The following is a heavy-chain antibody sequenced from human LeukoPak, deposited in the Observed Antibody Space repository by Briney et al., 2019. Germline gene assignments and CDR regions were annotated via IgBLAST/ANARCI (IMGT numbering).Heavy chain of an antibody. CDR3: AKDRRWLQLNDAFDI. J-gene: IGHJ3*02. CDR1: GFTFSSYS. D-gene: IGHD5-24*01. Sequence: GGTLRLSCAASGFTFSSYSMNWVRQAPGKGLEWVSSISSSSSYIYYADSVKGRFTISRDNAKNSLYLQMNSLRAEDTAVYYCAKDRRWLQLNDAFDIWGQGTMVTVSS. CDR2: ISSSSSYI. V-gene: IGHV3-21*01.